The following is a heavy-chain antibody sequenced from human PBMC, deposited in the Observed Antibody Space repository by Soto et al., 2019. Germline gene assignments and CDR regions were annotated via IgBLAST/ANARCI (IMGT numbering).Heavy chain of an antibody. D-gene: IGHD4-17*01. J-gene: IGHJ4*02. V-gene: IGHV4-30-4*01. CDR2: IYYSGST. CDR3: DRADDFSDRFDY. Sequence: SETQSLTCTFSGFSIRSGDFYWSWIHQPPGKGLELIGNIYYSGSTYYNPSLRSRAIMSVDTSQNQFSLKLSCLTAAETAVYFCDRADDFSDRFDYWGQGALVTVSS. CDR1: GFSIRSGDFY.